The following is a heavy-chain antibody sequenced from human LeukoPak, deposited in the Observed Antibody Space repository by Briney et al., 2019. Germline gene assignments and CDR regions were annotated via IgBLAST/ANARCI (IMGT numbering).Heavy chain of an antibody. Sequence: GESLKISCKGSGYSFTSYWIGWVRQMPGKGLEWMGIIYPGDSDTRYSPSFQGQVTISADKSISTAYPQWSSLKASDTAMYYCARSLGGYYRLGAFDIWGQGTMVTVSS. CDR2: IYPGDSDT. V-gene: IGHV5-51*01. CDR1: GYSFTSYW. D-gene: IGHD3-3*01. J-gene: IGHJ3*02. CDR3: ARSLGGYYRLGAFDI.